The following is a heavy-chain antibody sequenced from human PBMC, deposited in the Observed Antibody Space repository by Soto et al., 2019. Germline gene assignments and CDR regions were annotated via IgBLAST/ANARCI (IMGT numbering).Heavy chain of an antibody. Sequence: EVQLVESGGGLVQPGGSLRLSCAAAGFTFSSYWMHWVRQAPGRGVVWVSRVNSDGSSRSYADSVKGRFTIFSDNAKNTLYLQMNSLRAEDTAVYYCERDPLAAVAGTYYYYGMDVWGQGNTVTVSS. CDR2: VNSDGSSR. V-gene: IGHV3-74*01. CDR3: ERDPLAAVAGTYYYYGMDV. CDR1: GFTFSSYW. J-gene: IGHJ6*02. D-gene: IGHD6-19*01.